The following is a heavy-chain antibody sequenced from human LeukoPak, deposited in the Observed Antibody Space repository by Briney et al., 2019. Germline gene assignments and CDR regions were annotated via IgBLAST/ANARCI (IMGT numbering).Heavy chain of an antibody. V-gene: IGHV3-30-3*01. Sequence: GGSLRLSCAASGFTFSSYAMHWVRQAPGKGLEWVAVISYDGSNKYYADSVKGRLTISRDNSKNTLYLQMNSLRAEDTAVYYCARWVVLAARPGWFDPWGQGTLVTVSS. D-gene: IGHD6-6*01. J-gene: IGHJ5*02. CDR1: GFTFSSYA. CDR2: ISYDGSNK. CDR3: ARWVVLAARPGWFDP.